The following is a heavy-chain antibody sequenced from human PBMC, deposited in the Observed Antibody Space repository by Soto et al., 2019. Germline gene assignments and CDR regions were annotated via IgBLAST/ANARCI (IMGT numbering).Heavy chain of an antibody. Sequence: GESLKISCKGSGCSFTSYWIGWVRQMPGKGLEWMGIIYPGDSDTRYSPSFQDQVTISADKSISTAYLQWSSLKASDTAMYYCARLGVPTYYDFWSGPDYYYYYGMDVWGQGTTVTVSS. V-gene: IGHV5-51*01. D-gene: IGHD3-3*01. CDR2: IYPGDSDT. CDR3: ARLGVPTYYDFWSGPDYYYYYGMDV. CDR1: GCSFTSYW. J-gene: IGHJ6*02.